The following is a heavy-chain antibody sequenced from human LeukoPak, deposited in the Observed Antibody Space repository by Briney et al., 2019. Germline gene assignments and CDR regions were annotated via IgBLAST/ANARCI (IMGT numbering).Heavy chain of an antibody. CDR3: ASMVTAGGYFDY. V-gene: IGHV4-59*08. CDR1: GGSISSYY. CDR2: IYYSGST. Sequence: SETLSLTCTVSGGSISSYYWSWIRQPPGKGLEWIGCIYYSGSTNYNPSLKSRVTISVDTSKNQFSLKLSSVTAADAAVYYCASMVTAGGYFDYWGQGTLVTVSS. D-gene: IGHD2-21*02. J-gene: IGHJ4*02.